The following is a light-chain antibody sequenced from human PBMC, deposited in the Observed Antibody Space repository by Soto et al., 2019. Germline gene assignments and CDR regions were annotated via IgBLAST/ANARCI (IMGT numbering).Light chain of an antibody. CDR3: QSYDSSLSALYV. J-gene: IGLJ1*01. CDR1: SSNIGAGYE. Sequence: QTVVTQPPSVSGAPGQRVSISCIGSSSNIGAGYEVHWYQQLPGTAPKLLIYGNNNRPSGVPDRFSGSKSGTSASLAITGLQAEDEADYYCQSYDSSLSALYVFGTGTKVTVL. CDR2: GNN. V-gene: IGLV1-40*01.